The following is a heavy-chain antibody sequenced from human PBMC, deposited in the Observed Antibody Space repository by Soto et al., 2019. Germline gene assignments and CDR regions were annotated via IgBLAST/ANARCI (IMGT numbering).Heavy chain of an antibody. Sequence: SETLSLTCTVSGGSISTNYWSWIRQPPGKGLEWIGYIYYSGGTNYNPCLKSRVTISIDTSKNQFSLRLSSVTAADTAVYYCARGSIYYDYYYYIDVWGKGTTVTVSS. CDR2: IYYSGGT. J-gene: IGHJ6*03. CDR3: ARGSIYYDYYYYIDV. D-gene: IGHD6-6*01. V-gene: IGHV4-59*08. CDR1: GGSISTNY.